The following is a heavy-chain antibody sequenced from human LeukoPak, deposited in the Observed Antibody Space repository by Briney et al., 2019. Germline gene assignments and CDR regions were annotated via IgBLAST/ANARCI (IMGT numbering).Heavy chain of an antibody. J-gene: IGHJ6*02. CDR2: INAGNGNT. CDR1: GYTFTSYA. Sequence: ASVKVSCKASGYTFTSYAMHWVRQAPGQRLEWMGWINAGNGNTKYSQKFQGRVTITRDTSASTAYMELSSLRSEDTAVYYCARVGDYGDSYNSLNYHYYGMDVWGQGTTVTVSS. D-gene: IGHD4-17*01. V-gene: IGHV1-3*01. CDR3: ARVGDYGDSYNSLNYHYYGMDV.